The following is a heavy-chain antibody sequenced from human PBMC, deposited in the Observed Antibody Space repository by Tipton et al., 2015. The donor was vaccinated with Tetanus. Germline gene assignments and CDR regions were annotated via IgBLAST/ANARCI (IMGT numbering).Heavy chain of an antibody. Sequence: TLSLTCTVSGGSIRSGSYQWNWIRQPPGKGLEWLAYTSPSGRTNSNYSLKSRITISQDMSKNQLSLRLASVTAADTAVYYCARANYEFPKKGPFDSGGAGALVIVSS. V-gene: IGHV4-61*01. CDR1: GGSIRSGSYQ. D-gene: IGHD3-3*01. CDR3: ARANYEFPKKGPFDS. CDR2: TSPSGRT. J-gene: IGHJ4*02.